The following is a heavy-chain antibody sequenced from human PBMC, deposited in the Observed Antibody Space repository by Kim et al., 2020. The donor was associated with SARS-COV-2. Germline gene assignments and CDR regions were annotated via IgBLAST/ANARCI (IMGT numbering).Heavy chain of an antibody. CDR1: GYTFTGYY. V-gene: IGHV1-2*06. CDR3: ARFGVVVVAALYDNWFDP. Sequence: ASVKVSCKASGYTFTGYYMHWVRQAPGQGLEWMGRINPNSGGTNYAQKFQGRVTMTRDTSISTAYMELSRLRSDDTAVYYCARFGVVVVAALYDNWFDPWGQGTLVTVSS. CDR2: INPNSGGT. D-gene: IGHD2-15*01. J-gene: IGHJ5*02.